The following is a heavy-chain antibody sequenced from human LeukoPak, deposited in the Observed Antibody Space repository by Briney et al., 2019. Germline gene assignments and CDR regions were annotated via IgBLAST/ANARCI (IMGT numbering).Heavy chain of an antibody. D-gene: IGHD2-2*01. Sequence: GRSLRLSCAASGFTVSSNYMNWVRQAPGKGLEWVSVMYSGGSTFYGDSVKGRFTISRDNSMNTLYLQMNSLRVDDTAVYYCAREQVVVGRGYYGMDVWGQGTTVTVSS. CDR2: MYSGGST. V-gene: IGHV3-66*01. J-gene: IGHJ6*02. CDR1: GFTVSSNY. CDR3: AREQVVVGRGYYGMDV.